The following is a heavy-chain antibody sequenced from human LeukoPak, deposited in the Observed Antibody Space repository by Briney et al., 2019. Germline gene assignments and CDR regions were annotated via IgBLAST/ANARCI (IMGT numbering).Heavy chain of an antibody. CDR2: LSGDGSST. Sequence: GGSLRLSCVASGFTFSTYWMHWVRQAPGKGLLWVSRLSGDGSSTKYADSLKGRFTISRDNSKSTLYLQMNSLRVEDTAVYYCARGIAVADTGFFDYWGQGTLVTVSS. V-gene: IGHV3-74*03. CDR3: ARGIAVADTGFFDY. CDR1: GFTFSTYW. J-gene: IGHJ4*02. D-gene: IGHD6-19*01.